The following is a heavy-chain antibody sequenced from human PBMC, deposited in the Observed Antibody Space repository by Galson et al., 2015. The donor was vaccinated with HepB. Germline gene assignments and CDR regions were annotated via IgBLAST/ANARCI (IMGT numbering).Heavy chain of an antibody. J-gene: IGHJ4*02. CDR3: ARLTNYYDSSGYYYFLDY. D-gene: IGHD3-22*01. V-gene: IGHV4-59*01. Sequence: ETLSLTCTVSGGSISSYYWSWLRQPPGKGLEWIGYIYYSGSTNYNPSLKSRVTISVDTSKNQFSLKLSSVTAADTAVYYCARLTNYYDSSGYYYFLDYWGQGTLVTVSS. CDR1: GGSISSYY. CDR2: IYYSGST.